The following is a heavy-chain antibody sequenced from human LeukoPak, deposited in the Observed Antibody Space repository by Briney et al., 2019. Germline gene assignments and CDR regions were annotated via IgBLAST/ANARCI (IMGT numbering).Heavy chain of an antibody. CDR1: GYTFTIYG. V-gene: IGHV1-18*01. J-gene: IGHJ4*02. Sequence: ASVKVSCEASGYTFTIYGISWVRQAPGQGLEWMGWISAYNGNTNYAQKLQGRVTMTTDTSTSTAYMELRSLRSDDTAVYYCARVEDYGDYVYYFDYWGQGTLVTVSS. CDR2: ISAYNGNT. CDR3: ARVEDYGDYVYYFDY. D-gene: IGHD4-17*01.